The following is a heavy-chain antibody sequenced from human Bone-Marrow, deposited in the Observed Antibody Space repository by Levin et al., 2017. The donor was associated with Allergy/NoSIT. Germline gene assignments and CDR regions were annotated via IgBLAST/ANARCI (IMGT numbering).Heavy chain of an antibody. CDR2: IKQDGSEK. V-gene: IGHV3-7*01. CDR1: GFTFSNYW. J-gene: IGHJ4*02. CDR3: VTYHRGTAAGGTLDY. D-gene: IGHD6-13*01. Sequence: HPGGSLRLSCEASGFTFSNYWVTWVRQAPGKGLEWVANIKQDGSEKYYVASVKGRFTISRDNAKNSLYLQMNSLRADDTAIYYCVTYHRGTAAGGTLDYWGQGTLVTVSS.